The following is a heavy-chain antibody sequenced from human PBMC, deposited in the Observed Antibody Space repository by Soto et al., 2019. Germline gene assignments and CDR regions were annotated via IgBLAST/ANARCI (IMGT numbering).Heavy chain of an antibody. V-gene: IGHV1-69*06. J-gene: IGHJ4*02. Sequence: GASVKVSCKASGGTFSSYAISWVRQAPGQGLEWMGGIIPIFGTANYAQKFQGRVTITADKSTSTAYMELSSLRSEDTAVYYCASLLAAAGPDFDYWGQGTLVTVSS. CDR2: IIPIFGTA. CDR3: ASLLAAAGPDFDY. CDR1: GGTFSSYA. D-gene: IGHD6-13*01.